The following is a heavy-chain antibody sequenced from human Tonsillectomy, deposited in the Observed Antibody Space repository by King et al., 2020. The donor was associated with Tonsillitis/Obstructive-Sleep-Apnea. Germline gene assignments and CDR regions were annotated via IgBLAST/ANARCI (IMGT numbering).Heavy chain of an antibody. CDR2: ISSSSSTI. CDR1: GFTFSSYS. V-gene: IGHV3-48*02. Sequence: VQLVESGGGLVQPGGSLRLSCAASGFTFSSYSMNWVRQAPGKGLEWVSYISSSSSTIYYADSVKGRFTISRDNAKNSLYLQMNSLRDEDTAVYYCASMAGDYQLLSGYYYMYVWGKGTTVTVSS. D-gene: IGHD2-2*01. J-gene: IGHJ6*03. CDR3: ASMAGDYQLLSGYYYMYV.